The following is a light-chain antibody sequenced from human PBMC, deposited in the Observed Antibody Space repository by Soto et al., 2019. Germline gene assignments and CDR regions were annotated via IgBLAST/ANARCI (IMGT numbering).Light chain of an antibody. J-gene: IGKJ5*01. V-gene: IGKV3-11*01. CDR1: QSVSSY. Sequence: EIVLTQSPATLSLSPGERATLFCRASQSVSSYFAWYQQKPGQAPNLLIYDASNRATGIPARFSGSGSGTDFTLTISSLEPEDFAVYYCQQRSNWHLTFGQGTRLEIK. CDR3: QQRSNWHLT. CDR2: DAS.